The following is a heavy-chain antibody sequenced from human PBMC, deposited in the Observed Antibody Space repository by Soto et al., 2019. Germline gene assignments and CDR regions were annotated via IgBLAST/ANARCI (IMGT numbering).Heavy chain of an antibody. CDR1: GFSFSSHS. Sequence: GGSLRLSCAASGFSFSSHSMNWVRQAPGRGLEWVSSISSTSSYIHHAASVKGRVTISRDNAKSSLYLQLDGLRVDDTAVYYCVRHGRLQLQGEFFDHWGQGILVTVYS. D-gene: IGHD2-21*02. V-gene: IGHV3-21*06. J-gene: IGHJ5*02. CDR3: VRHGRLQLQGEFFDH. CDR2: ISSTSSYI.